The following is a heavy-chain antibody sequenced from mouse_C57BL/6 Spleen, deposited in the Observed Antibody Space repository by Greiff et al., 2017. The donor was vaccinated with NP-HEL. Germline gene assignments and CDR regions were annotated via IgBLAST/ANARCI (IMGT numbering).Heavy chain of an antibody. V-gene: IGHV5-17*01. Sequence: EVKLMESGGGLVKPGGSLQLSCAASGFTFSDYGMHWVRQAPEKGLEWVAYISSGSSTIYYADTVKGRFTISRDNAKNTLFLQMTSLRSEDTAMYYCAIYYDYDYAMDYWGQGTSVTVSS. D-gene: IGHD2-4*01. CDR1: GFTFSDYG. CDR2: ISSGSSTI. J-gene: IGHJ4*01. CDR3: AIYYDYDYAMDY.